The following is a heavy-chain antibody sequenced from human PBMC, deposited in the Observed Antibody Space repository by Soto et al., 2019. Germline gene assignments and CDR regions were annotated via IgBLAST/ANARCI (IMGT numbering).Heavy chain of an antibody. CDR1: GFTFNNYG. CDR2: ISYDGDYT. CDR3: ARDTRYGDYEWGFDY. D-gene: IGHD4-17*01. V-gene: IGHV3-30*03. J-gene: IGHJ4*02. Sequence: GGSLRLSCAVFGFTFNNYGMHWVRQAPGKGLEWVAVISYDGDYTSYADSVKGRFTISRDTSKNMLHLQMHSLSVDDSAIYYCARDTRYGDYEWGFDYWGQGTVVTVSS.